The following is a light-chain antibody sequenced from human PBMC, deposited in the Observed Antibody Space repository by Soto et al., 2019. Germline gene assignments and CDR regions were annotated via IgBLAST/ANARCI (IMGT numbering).Light chain of an antibody. V-gene: IGLV2-14*01. Sequence: QSALTQPASLSGSPGQSITLSCTGTTSDVGSYNYVSWYQQHPGKAPTLMIYDVSNRPSWVSNRFSCSKSGNTASLTISGRQAEDEADYYCRSYTTSSPHVVFGGGTKLTVL. CDR3: RSYTTSSPHVV. J-gene: IGLJ2*01. CDR2: DVS. CDR1: TSDVGSYNY.